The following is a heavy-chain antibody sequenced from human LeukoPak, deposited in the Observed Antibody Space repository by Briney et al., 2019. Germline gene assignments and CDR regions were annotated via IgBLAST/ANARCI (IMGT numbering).Heavy chain of an antibody. CDR3: ARVLRAASWRSYDY. Sequence: SETLSLTCTVSGGSFSNSLYYWSWIRQPPGKGLEWIGYIYYNGDTNYNPSLKSRVIIAIDTSSNQFSLRLNSMTAADTAVYYCARVLRAASWRSYDYWGQGSLVTVSS. D-gene: IGHD5-18*01. V-gene: IGHV4-61*01. J-gene: IGHJ4*02. CDR2: IYYNGDT. CDR1: GGSFSNSLYY.